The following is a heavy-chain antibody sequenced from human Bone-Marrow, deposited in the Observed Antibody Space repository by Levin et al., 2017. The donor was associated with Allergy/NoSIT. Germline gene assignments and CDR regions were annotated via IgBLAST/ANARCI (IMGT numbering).Heavy chain of an antibody. Sequence: QSGGSLRLSCAASGFTLSTYAMTWVRQAPGRGLEWVSYISRSGNAIYGDSGKGRFSIPRDNAKNSLYLQRSSRRAEDTAVYYCARDSGIAGADDYWGQGTLVTVSS. V-gene: IGHV3-48*01. CDR1: GFTLSTYA. J-gene: IGHJ4*02. CDR2: ISRSGNA. D-gene: IGHD6-13*01. CDR3: ARDSGIAGADDY.